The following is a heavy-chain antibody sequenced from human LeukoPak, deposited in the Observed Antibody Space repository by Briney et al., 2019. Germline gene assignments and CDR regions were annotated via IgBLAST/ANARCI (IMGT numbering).Heavy chain of an antibody. Sequence: SETLSLTRTVSGGSISSYYWSWIRQPPGKGLEWIGYIYYSGSTNYNPSLKSRVTISVDTSKNQFSLKLSSVTAADTAVYYCARDKWGVRGRFFDIWGQGTMVTVSS. CDR1: GGSISSYY. CDR2: IYYSGST. CDR3: ARDKWGVRGRFFDI. V-gene: IGHV4-59*01. J-gene: IGHJ3*02. D-gene: IGHD3-10*01.